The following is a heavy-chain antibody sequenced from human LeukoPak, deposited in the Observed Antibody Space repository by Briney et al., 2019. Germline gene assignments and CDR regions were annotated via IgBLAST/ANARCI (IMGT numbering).Heavy chain of an antibody. J-gene: IGHJ4*02. CDR2: IKQDGSEK. V-gene: IGHV3-7*03. Sequence: GGSLRLSCAGSGFNFYSYWMSWVRQAPGKGLEWVANIKQDGSEKHYVDSVKGRFTISRDNAKNSLYLQMSSLRAEDTAVYYCARDNGVYGSGSYSNWGQGTLVTVSS. CDR1: GFNFYSYW. CDR3: ARDNGVYGSGSYSN. D-gene: IGHD3-10*01.